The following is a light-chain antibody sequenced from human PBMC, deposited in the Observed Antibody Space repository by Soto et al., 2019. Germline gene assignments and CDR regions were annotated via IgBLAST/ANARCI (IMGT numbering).Light chain of an antibody. CDR1: SSDVGGYNY. V-gene: IGLV2-11*01. CDR3: CSYAGSSYV. CDR2: DVT. J-gene: IGLJ1*01. Sequence: QSALTQPRSVSGSPGQSVAISCTGTSSDVGGYNYVSWYQQRPGKAPKFMIYDVTKRPSGVPDRFSGSKSGNTASLTNSGLQAEDEADYYCCSYAGSSYVFGTGTKVTVL.